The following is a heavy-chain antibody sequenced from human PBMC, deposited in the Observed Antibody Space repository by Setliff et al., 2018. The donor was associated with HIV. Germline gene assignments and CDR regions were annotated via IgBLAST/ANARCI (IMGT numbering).Heavy chain of an antibody. V-gene: IGHV4-4*07. J-gene: IGHJ6*02. CDR1: GYSIRGSYY. Sequence: PSETLSLTCALSGYSIRGSYYWSWIRQPAGKGLEWIGRIYTSGSTNYNPSLKSRVTISVDTSKNQFSLKVSSVTAADTPVYYCAAPAVAGTGGYYYAMDVWGQGTTVTVSS. CDR2: IYTSGST. D-gene: IGHD6-19*01. CDR3: AAPAVAGTGGYYYAMDV.